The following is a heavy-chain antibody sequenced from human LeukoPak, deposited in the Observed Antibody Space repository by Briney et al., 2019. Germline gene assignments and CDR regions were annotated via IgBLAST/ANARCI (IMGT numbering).Heavy chain of an antibody. CDR1: GFTFSSYE. CDR3: AREGYLVDY. Sequence: QSGGSLRLSCAASGFTFSSYEMNWVRQVPGKGLEWVSYISSSGSTIYYADSVKGRFTISRDNAKNSLYLQMNSLRAEDTAVYYCAREGYLVDYWGQGTLVTVSS. J-gene: IGHJ4*02. V-gene: IGHV3-48*03. D-gene: IGHD3-22*01. CDR2: ISSSGSTI.